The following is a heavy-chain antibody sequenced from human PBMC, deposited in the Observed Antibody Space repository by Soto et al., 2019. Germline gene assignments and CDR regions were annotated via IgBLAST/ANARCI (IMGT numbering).Heavy chain of an antibody. J-gene: IGHJ4*02. V-gene: IGHV3-23*01. Sequence: EVQLLQSGGGLVQPGGSLRLSCAASGFTFSSYAMSWVRQAPGKGLEWVSGISGSGGSTYYADSVKGRFTISRDNSKNTLYLQMNSLRAXXXXXXXXXXXXXXXXXXXXXXXXXXXWXQGTLVTVSS. CDR3: XXXXXXXXXXXXXXXXXXX. CDR2: ISGSGGST. CDR1: GFTFSSYA.